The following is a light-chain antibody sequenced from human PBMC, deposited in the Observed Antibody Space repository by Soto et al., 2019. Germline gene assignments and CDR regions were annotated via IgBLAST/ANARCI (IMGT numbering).Light chain of an antibody. CDR2: RNN. J-gene: IGLJ3*02. Sequence: SYELTQPLSVSVALGQTATITCGGNNIGSKNVHWYRQKPGQAPVLVIYRNNNRPSGIPERFSGSSSGDTATLTISRAQGGDEADFYCQVWDRSTSRWVFGGGTKLTVL. CDR3: QVWDRSTSRWV. CDR1: NIGSKN. V-gene: IGLV3-9*01.